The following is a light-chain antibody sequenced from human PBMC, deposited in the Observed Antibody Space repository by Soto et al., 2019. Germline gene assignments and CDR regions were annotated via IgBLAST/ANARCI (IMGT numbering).Light chain of an antibody. CDR1: QTISSY. CDR2: AAS. Sequence: DIQMTQSPSSLSASVGDSVTITCRTSQTISSYLNWYQQKPGRAPKFLIYAASSLQSGVPSRFSGSRTGTDFTLTIISLQPEDFATYYCQQSYSTPYTFGQGTKLEIK. CDR3: QQSYSTPYT. V-gene: IGKV1-39*01. J-gene: IGKJ2*01.